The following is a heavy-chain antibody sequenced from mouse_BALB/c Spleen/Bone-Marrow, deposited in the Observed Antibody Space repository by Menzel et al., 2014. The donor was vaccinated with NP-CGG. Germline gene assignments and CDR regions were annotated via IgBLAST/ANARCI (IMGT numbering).Heavy chain of an antibody. CDR1: GFNIKDTY. J-gene: IGHJ2*01. CDR2: IDPANGNT. CDR3: ARYSYGSRGYYFDY. V-gene: IGHV14-3*02. Sequence: EVQLQQSGAELVKPGASVKLSCTASGFNIKDTYMHWVKQRPELGLEWIGRIDPANGNTKYDPKFQGKATITADTSSNTAYLQLSSLTSEDTAVYYCARYSYGSRGYYFDYWGQGTTLTVSS. D-gene: IGHD1-1*01.